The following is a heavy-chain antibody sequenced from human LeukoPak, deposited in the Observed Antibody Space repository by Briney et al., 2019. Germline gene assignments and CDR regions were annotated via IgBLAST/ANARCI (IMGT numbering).Heavy chain of an antibody. Sequence: PGGSLRPSCAASGFTFNIYAMSWVRQAPEKGLEWVSSIRSSGDYTYYEDSVKGRFTISRDNSKNTLYLQMNSLRAEDTAIYYCAKDRPNYYESNGHYYRRDGDYWGQGTLVTVSS. D-gene: IGHD3-22*01. CDR3: AKDRPNYYESNGHYYRRDGDY. CDR2: IRSSGDYT. CDR1: GFTFNIYA. V-gene: IGHV3-23*01. J-gene: IGHJ4*02.